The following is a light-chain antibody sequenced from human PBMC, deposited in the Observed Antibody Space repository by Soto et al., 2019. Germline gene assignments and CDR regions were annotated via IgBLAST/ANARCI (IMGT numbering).Light chain of an antibody. CDR1: SSNIGGYDY. V-gene: IGLV2-14*01. Sequence: QSVLTQPPSVSAAPGQKVTISCSGSSSNIGGYDYVSWYQHHPGKAPKVMIYEVTNRPSGVSNRFSGSKSGNTASLTISGLLAEDEADYYCSSYTSSSTYVFGTGTKVTVL. CDR2: EVT. CDR3: SSYTSSSTYV. J-gene: IGLJ1*01.